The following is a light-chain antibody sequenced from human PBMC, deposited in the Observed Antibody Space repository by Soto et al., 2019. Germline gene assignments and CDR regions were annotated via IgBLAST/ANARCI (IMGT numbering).Light chain of an antibody. CDR2: DTS. CDR3: LLSYSAYYV. CDR1: TGAVTSAHY. J-gene: IGLJ1*01. V-gene: IGLV7-46*01. Sequence: QAVVTQSPSLTVSPGGTVTLTCGSSTGAVTSAHYPYWFQQKPGQAPRTLIYDTSNKHSWTPARFSASLLGGKAALTLSGAQPEDEAEYYCLLSYSAYYVFGTGTKVTVL.